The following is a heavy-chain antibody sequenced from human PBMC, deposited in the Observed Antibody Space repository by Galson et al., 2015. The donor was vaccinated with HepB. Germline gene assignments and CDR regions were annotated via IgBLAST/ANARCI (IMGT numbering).Heavy chain of an antibody. J-gene: IGHJ3*02. V-gene: IGHV3-48*02. Sequence: SLRLSCAASGFTFSGYSMNWVRQAPGKGLEWVSYISSSSSTIYYADSVEGRFTISRDNAKNSLYLQMNSLRDEDTAVYYCAREPYYYDSSGYYPDAFDIWGQGTMVTVSS. D-gene: IGHD3-22*01. CDR2: ISSSSSTI. CDR3: AREPYYYDSSGYYPDAFDI. CDR1: GFTFSGYS.